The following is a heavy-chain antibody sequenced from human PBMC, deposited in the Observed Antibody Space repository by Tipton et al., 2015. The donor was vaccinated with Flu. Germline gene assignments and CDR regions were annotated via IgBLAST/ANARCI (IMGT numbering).Heavy chain of an antibody. D-gene: IGHD6-19*01. CDR2: IYYSGST. CDR3: ARDRPARVSSGWYRAFDI. V-gene: IGHV4-61*01. J-gene: IGHJ3*02. Sequence: TLSLTCTVSGGPVSSGSHYWSWIRQPPGKGLEWIGYIYYSGSTNYNPSLKSRVTISVDTSKNQFSLKLSSVTAADTAVYYCARDRPARVSSGWYRAFDIWGQGTMVTVSS. CDR1: GGPVSSGSHY.